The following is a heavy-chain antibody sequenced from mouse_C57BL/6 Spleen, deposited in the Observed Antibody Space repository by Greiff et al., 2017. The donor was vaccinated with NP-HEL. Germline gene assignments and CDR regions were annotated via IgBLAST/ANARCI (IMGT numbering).Heavy chain of an antibody. CDR2: IDPSDSYT. Sequence: QVQLQQPGAELVMPGASVKLSCKASGYTFTSYWMHWVKQRPGQGLEWIGEIDPSDSYTKYNQKFKGKSTLTVDKSSSTAYMQLSSLTSEDSAVYYCARSYYYGSSPAWFAYWGQGTLVTVSA. V-gene: IGHV1-69*01. J-gene: IGHJ3*01. CDR3: ARSYYYGSSPAWFAY. D-gene: IGHD1-1*01. CDR1: GYTFTSYW.